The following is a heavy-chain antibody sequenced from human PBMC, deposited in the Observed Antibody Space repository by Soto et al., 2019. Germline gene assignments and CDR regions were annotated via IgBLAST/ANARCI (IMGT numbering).Heavy chain of an antibody. CDR1: GFTFSGSA. CDR3: TRGIAAAVNWFDP. J-gene: IGHJ5*02. CDR2: IRSKANSYAT. Sequence: EVQLVESGGGLVQPGGSLKLSCAASGFTFSGSAMHWVRQASGKGLEWVGRIRSKANSYATAYAASVKGRFTISRDDSKNTAYLQMTSLKTEDTAVYYCTRGIAAAVNWFDPWGQGTLVTVSS. D-gene: IGHD6-13*01. V-gene: IGHV3-73*01.